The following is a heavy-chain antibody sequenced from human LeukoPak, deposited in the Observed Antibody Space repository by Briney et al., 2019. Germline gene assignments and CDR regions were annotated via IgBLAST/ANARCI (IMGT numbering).Heavy chain of an antibody. V-gene: IGHV3-53*01. Sequence: PGGSLRLSCAASGFTVSTNYMSWVRQAPGKGLEWVSVISGGSTTYYADSVKGRFTISRDNSKNTLYLQMTSLRPDDAAVYYCARDSKGSSWTHFDYWGQGTLVTVSS. D-gene: IGHD6-13*01. CDR3: ARDSKGSSWTHFDY. CDR2: ISGGSTT. J-gene: IGHJ4*02. CDR1: GFTVSTNY.